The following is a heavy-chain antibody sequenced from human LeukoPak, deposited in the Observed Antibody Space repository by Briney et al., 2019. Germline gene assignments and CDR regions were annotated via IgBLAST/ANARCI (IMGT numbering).Heavy chain of an antibody. CDR2: IYHSGGT. V-gene: IGHV4-38-2*01. CDR3: ARVYCSSTRCLHYMDV. Sequence: PSETLSLTCGVSGDSISSGYYWDWIRQPPGKGPEWIGSIYHSGGTYYHPSFKSRVIISVDTSKNQFSLKLSSVTAADTAVYYCARVYCSSTRCLHYMDVWGKGTTVTVSS. CDR1: GDSISSGYY. D-gene: IGHD2-2*01. J-gene: IGHJ6*03.